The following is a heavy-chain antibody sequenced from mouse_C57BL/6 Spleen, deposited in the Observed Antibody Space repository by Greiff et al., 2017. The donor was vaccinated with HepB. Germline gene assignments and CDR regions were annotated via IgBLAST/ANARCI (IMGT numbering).Heavy chain of an antibody. V-gene: IGHV1-81*01. J-gene: IGHJ1*03. CDR3: ARSGYYGSSSLGYVDV. CDR1: GYTFTSYG. Sequence: QVQLQQSGAELARPGASVKLSCKASGYTFTSYGISWVKQRTGQGLEWIGEIYPRSGNTYYNEKFKGKATLTADKSSSTAYMELLSLTSEDSAVYFCARSGYYGSSSLGYVDVWGTGTTVTVSS. CDR2: IYPRSGNT. D-gene: IGHD1-1*01.